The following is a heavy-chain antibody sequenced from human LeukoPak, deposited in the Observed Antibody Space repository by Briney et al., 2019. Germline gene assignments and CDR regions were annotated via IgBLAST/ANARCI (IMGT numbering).Heavy chain of an antibody. V-gene: IGHV4-59*01. Sequence: PSETLSLTCTVSGGSISSYYWSWIRQPPGKGLEWIGYIYYSGSTNYNPSLKSRVTISVDTSKNQFSLKLSSVTAADTAVYYCARDGYSQLLDLGGMDVWGKGTTVTVSS. J-gene: IGHJ6*04. D-gene: IGHD2-2*02. CDR1: GGSISSYY. CDR2: IYYSGST. CDR3: ARDGYSQLLDLGGMDV.